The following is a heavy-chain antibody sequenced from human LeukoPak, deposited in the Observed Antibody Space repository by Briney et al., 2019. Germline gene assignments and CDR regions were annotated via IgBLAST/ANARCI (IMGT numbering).Heavy chain of an antibody. CDR2: ISWNSGSI. D-gene: IGHD6-19*01. J-gene: IGHJ4*02. CDR1: GFTFDDYA. Sequence: GGSVRLSCAASGFTFDDYAMHWVRQAPGKGLEWVAGISWNSGSIDYADSVKGRFTISRDNAKNSLYLQMNSLRAEDTALYYCAKGKKHTAVAEAFDYWGQGTLVTVSS. CDR3: AKGKKHTAVAEAFDY. V-gene: IGHV3-9*01.